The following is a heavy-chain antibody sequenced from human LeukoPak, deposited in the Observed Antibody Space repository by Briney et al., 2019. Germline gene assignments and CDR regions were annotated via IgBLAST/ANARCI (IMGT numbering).Heavy chain of an antibody. Sequence: ASVKVSCKSSGYTFTSYGISWVRQAPGQGLEWMGSISAYNGNTNYAQKLQGRVTMTTDTSTSTAYMELRSLRSDDTAVYYCARIGPRITMVRGVITYNWFDPWGQGTLVTVSS. CDR1: GYTFTSYG. D-gene: IGHD3-10*01. CDR3: ARIGPRITMVRGVITYNWFDP. CDR2: ISAYNGNT. V-gene: IGHV1-18*01. J-gene: IGHJ5*02.